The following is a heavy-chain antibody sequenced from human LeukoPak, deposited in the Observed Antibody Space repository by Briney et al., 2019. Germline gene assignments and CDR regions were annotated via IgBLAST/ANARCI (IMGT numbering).Heavy chain of an antibody. D-gene: IGHD3-22*01. CDR2: IYSRGGT. CDR3: ARGPYYYDSSGYYYYFDY. Sequence: AGGSLRLSCAVSGFSVSNNYMNWVRQAPGKGLEWVSLIYSRGGTSYADSVKGRFTISRDSSKNTLFLQMNSLRVEDTAVYYCARGPYYYDSSGYYYYFDYWGQGTLVTVSS. J-gene: IGHJ4*02. V-gene: IGHV3-53*01. CDR1: GFSVSNNY.